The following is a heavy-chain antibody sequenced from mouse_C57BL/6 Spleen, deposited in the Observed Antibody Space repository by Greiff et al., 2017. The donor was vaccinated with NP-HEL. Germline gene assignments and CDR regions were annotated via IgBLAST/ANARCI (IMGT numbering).Heavy chain of an antibody. CDR2: IDPEDGDT. J-gene: IGHJ4*01. Sequence: VQLKQSGAELVRPGASVKLSCTASGFNIKDYYMHWVKQRPEQGLEWIGRIDPEDGDTEYAPKFQGKATMTADTSSNTAYLQLSSLTSEDTAVYYCTPYSNYGDAMDYWGQGTSVTVSS. V-gene: IGHV14-1*01. D-gene: IGHD2-5*01. CDR1: GFNIKDYY. CDR3: TPYSNYGDAMDY.